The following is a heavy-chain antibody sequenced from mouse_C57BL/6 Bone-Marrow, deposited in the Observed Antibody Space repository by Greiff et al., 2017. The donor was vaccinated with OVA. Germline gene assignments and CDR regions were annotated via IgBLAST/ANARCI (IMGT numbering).Heavy chain of an antibody. Sequence: QVQLKQSGAELARPGASVTLSCKASGYTFTDYEMHWVKQTPVHGLEWIGAIDPETGGTAYNQKFKGKAILTADKSSSTAYMELRSLTSEDSAVYYCTREGDDYWGQGTTLTVSS. V-gene: IGHV1-15*01. CDR2: IDPETGGT. CDR1: GYTFTDYE. J-gene: IGHJ2*01. CDR3: TREGDDY.